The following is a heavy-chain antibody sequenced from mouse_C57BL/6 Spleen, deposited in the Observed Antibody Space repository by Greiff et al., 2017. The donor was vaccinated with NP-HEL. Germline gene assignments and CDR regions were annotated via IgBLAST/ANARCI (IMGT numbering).Heavy chain of an antibody. V-gene: IGHV7-3*01. Sequence: EVKLVESGGGLVQPGGSLSLSCAASGFTFTDYYMSWVRQPPGKALEWLGFIRNKANGYTTESSASVKGRFTISRDNSQSILYLQMNALRAEDSATYYCARYPGFAYWGQGTLVTVSA. J-gene: IGHJ3*01. CDR1: GFTFTDYY. CDR3: ARYPGFAY. CDR2: IRNKANGYTT.